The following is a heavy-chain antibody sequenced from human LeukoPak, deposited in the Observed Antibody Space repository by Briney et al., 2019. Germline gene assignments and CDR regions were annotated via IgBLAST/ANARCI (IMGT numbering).Heavy chain of an antibody. CDR1: GGSISSYY. CDR3: ASLLWFGEFAFFDY. V-gene: IGHV4-4*07. J-gene: IGHJ4*02. D-gene: IGHD3-10*01. Sequence: KSSETLSLTCTVSGGSISSYYWSWIRQPAGKGLEWIGRIYTSGSTNYSPSLKSRVTMSVDTSKNQFSLKLSSVTAADTAVYYCASLLWFGEFAFFDYWGQGTLVTVSS. CDR2: IYTSGST.